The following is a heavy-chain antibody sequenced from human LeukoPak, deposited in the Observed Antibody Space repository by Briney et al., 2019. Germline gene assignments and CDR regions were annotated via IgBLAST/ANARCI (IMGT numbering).Heavy chain of an antibody. CDR1: GYTFTSYG. Sequence: GASVKVSCKASGYTFTSYGISWVRQAPGQGLDWMGWMSDYNGNTNYAQKLQGRVTTTTDTSTSTAYMELRSLRSDDTAVYYCATSAHLRYFDWSSFDYWGQGTLVTVSS. CDR2: MSDYNGNT. V-gene: IGHV1-18*01. CDR3: ATSAHLRYFDWSSFDY. J-gene: IGHJ4*02. D-gene: IGHD3-9*01.